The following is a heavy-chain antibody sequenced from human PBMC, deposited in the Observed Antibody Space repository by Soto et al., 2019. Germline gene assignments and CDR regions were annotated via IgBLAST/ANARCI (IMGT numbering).Heavy chain of an antibody. D-gene: IGHD6-13*01. J-gene: IGHJ4*02. Sequence: QVQLQESGPGLVEPSGTLSLTCAVSGGSHTSDYWWSWVRQPPGKGLEWIGEIHRSGSTNYNPSLKSRVTISIDKSKNQFSLTLTSVTAADTAIYYCATCRWYVFDYWGQGTQVTVSS. CDR2: IHRSGST. CDR3: ATCRWYVFDY. V-gene: IGHV4-4*02. CDR1: GGSHTSDYW.